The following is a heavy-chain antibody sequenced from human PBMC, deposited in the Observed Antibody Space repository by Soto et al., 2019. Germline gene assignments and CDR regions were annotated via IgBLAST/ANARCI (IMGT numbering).Heavy chain of an antibody. CDR1: GYTFTSYA. CDR3: ARGPPPTVTKRGWFDP. D-gene: IGHD4-17*01. CDR2: INAGNGNT. J-gene: IGHJ5*02. V-gene: IGHV1-3*01. Sequence: ASVKVSCKASGYTFTSYAMHWVRQAPGQRLEWMGWINAGNGNTKYSQKFQGRVTITRDTSASTAYMELSSLRSEDTAVYYCARGPPPTVTKRGWFDPWGQGTLVTVSS.